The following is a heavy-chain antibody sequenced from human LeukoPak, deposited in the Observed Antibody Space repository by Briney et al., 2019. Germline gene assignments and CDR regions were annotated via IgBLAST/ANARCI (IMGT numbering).Heavy chain of an antibody. V-gene: IGHV3-23*01. D-gene: IGHD3-10*01. Sequence: GSLRLSCAASGFTFSSYAMSWVRQAPGKGLEWVSAISGSGGSTYYADSVKGRFTISRDNAKNSLYLQMDTLRDEDTAVYYCAGSIDYWGQGTLVTVSS. CDR3: AGSIDY. CDR2: ISGSGGST. CDR1: GFTFSSYA. J-gene: IGHJ4*02.